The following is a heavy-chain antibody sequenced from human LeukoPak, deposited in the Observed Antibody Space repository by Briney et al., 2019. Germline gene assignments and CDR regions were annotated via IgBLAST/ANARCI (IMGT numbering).Heavy chain of an antibody. D-gene: IGHD2-2*01. CDR2: LSHSGSS. J-gene: IGHJ3*02. V-gene: IGHV4-59*02. Sequence: SETLSLTCTVSGGSASSYYWSWIRRPPGRGLEWIAYLSHSGSSDSNPSLTSRVTTLVDTSKNQFSLKLTSVTAADTAVYYCARARYANAWYAFDIWGHGTMVTVSS. CDR3: ARARYANAWYAFDI. CDR1: GGSASSYY.